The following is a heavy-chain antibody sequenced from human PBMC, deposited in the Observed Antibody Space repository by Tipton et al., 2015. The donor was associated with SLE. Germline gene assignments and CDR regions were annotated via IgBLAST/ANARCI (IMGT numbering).Heavy chain of an antibody. CDR2: IYYRGST. D-gene: IGHD3-16*01. Sequence: TLSLTCTVSGYSISSGYYWGWIRQPPGKGLEWIGYIYYRGSTNYNPSLKSRVTISVDTSKNQFSLRLSSVTAADTAVYYCARGRPRATQAWGGYYYYMDVWGKGTTVTVSS. J-gene: IGHJ6*03. CDR1: GYSISSGYY. V-gene: IGHV4-38-2*02. CDR3: ARGRPRATQAWGGYYYYMDV.